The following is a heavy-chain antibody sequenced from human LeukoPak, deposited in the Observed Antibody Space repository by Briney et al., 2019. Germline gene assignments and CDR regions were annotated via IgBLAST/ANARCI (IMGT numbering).Heavy chain of an antibody. V-gene: IGHV4-34*01. CDR1: GVSFDDYY. CDR3: TRMTAGHDY. CDR2: INHSGYT. J-gene: IGHJ4*02. D-gene: IGHD2-21*02. Sequence: PSETLSLTCAVSGVSFDDYYWSWVRQTPGKGLEWIGEINHSGYTNDSPSLKSRVTLSIDTSRKQFSLNLRSVTVADTGIYYCTRMTAGHDYWGQGTLVTVSS.